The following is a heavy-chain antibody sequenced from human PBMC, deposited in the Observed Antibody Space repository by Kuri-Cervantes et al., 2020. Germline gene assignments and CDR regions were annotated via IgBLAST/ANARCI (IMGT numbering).Heavy chain of an antibody. Sequence: ASVKVSCKVSGYTLTELSMHWVRQAPGKGLEWMGGFDPEDGETIYAQKFQGRVTMTEDTSTDTAYMELSSLRSEDTAVYYCATRVTGDYYYYMDVWGKGTTVTVSS. J-gene: IGHJ6*03. CDR3: ATRVTGDYYYYMDV. V-gene: IGHV1-24*01. CDR1: GYTLTELS. CDR2: FDPEDGET. D-gene: IGHD2-21*02.